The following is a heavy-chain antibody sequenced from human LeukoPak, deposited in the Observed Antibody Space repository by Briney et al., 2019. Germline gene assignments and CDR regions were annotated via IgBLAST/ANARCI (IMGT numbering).Heavy chain of an antibody. Sequence: ASVKVSCKASGYTFTSYYMHWVRQAPGQGLEWMGIINPSGGSTSYAQKFQGRVTMTRDTSTSTVYMELSSLRSEDTAVYYCAVVPAAMGDWFDPRGQGTLVTVSS. V-gene: IGHV1-46*01. CDR1: GYTFTSYY. J-gene: IGHJ5*02. CDR3: AVVPAAMGDWFDP. CDR2: INPSGGST. D-gene: IGHD2-2*01.